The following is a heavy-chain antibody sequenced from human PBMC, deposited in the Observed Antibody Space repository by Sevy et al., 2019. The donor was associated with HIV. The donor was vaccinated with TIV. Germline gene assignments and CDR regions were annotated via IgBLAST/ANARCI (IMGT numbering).Heavy chain of an antibody. CDR1: GFTFSSYW. Sequence: GGSLRLSCAASGFTFSSYWMHWVRQAPGKGLVWVSRINSDGSSTSYADSVKGRFPISRDNAKNTLYLQMNSLRDEDTAVYYCASRHCSGGSCYESFDYWGQGTVVTVSS. D-gene: IGHD2-15*01. J-gene: IGHJ4*02. CDR3: ASRHCSGGSCYESFDY. V-gene: IGHV3-74*01. CDR2: INSDGSST.